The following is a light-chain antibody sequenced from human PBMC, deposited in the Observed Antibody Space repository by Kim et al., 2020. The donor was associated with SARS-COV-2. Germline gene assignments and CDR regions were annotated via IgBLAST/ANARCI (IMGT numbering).Light chain of an antibody. Sequence: FSPCEPSTLPCRASQVIITYLASFPRTPRQAPRLLIFAASNSPPCLPTTFSVSGSGTHFTLPISSLQPDDFALYHCLPLHIWPITFGQGTRLDI. V-gene: IGKV3D-11*01. CDR2: AAS. CDR3: LPLHIWPIT. CDR1: QVIITY. J-gene: IGKJ5*01.